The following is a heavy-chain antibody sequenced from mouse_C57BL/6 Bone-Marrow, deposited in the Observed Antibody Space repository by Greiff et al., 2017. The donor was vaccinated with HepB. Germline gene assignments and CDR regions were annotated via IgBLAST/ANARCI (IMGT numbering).Heavy chain of an antibody. Sequence: VQLQQSGAELVKPGASVKMSCKASGYTFTSYWITWVKQRPGQGLEWIGDIYPGSGSTNYNEKFKSKATLTVDTSSSTAYMQLSSLTSEDSAVYYCARYYYYGSSYYAMDYWGQGTSVTVSS. CDR2: IYPGSGST. J-gene: IGHJ4*01. CDR1: GYTFTSYW. V-gene: IGHV1-55*01. D-gene: IGHD1-1*01. CDR3: ARYYYYGSSYYAMDY.